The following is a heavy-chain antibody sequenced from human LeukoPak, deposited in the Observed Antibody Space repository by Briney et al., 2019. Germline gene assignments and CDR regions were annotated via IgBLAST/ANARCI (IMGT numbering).Heavy chain of an antibody. V-gene: IGHV4-31*03. Sequence: SETLSLTCTVSGGSVSSGAYYWSWVRQHPGEGLEWIGYISHSGSTYYNPSLKSRVTISVDTSKNQFSLKLSSVTAADTAVYYCARDWGEQWLRHFDYWGQGTLVTVSS. CDR2: ISHSGST. CDR1: GGSVSSGAYY. J-gene: IGHJ4*02. D-gene: IGHD6-19*01. CDR3: ARDWGEQWLRHFDY.